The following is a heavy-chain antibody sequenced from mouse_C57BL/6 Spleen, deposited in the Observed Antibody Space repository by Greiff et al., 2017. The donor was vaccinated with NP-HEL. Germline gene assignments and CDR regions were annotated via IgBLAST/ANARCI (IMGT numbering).Heavy chain of an antibody. D-gene: IGHD2-2*01. CDR1: GFTFTDYY. CDR2: IRNKANGYTT. CDR3: ARLGVVTTSYFDY. J-gene: IGHJ2*01. Sequence: EVKLVESGGGLVQPGGSLSLSCAASGFTFTDYYMSWVRQPPGKALEWLGFIRNKANGYTTEYSASVKGRFTISRDNSKSILYLQMNALRVEDSATYYCARLGVVTTSYFDYWGQGTTLTVSS. V-gene: IGHV7-3*01.